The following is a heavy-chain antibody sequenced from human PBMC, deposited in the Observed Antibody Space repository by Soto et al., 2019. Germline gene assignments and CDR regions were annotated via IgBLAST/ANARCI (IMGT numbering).Heavy chain of an antibody. CDR3: ARGLGVIVVVPAAMRPDNWFDP. J-gene: IGHJ5*02. Sequence: PSETLSLTCAVYGGSFSGYYWSWIRQPPGKGLEWIGEINHSGSTNYNPSLKSRVTISVDTSKNQFSLKLSSVTAADTAVYYCARGLGVIVVVPAAMRPDNWFDPWGQGTLVTVSS. CDR1: GGSFSGYY. D-gene: IGHD2-2*01. V-gene: IGHV4-34*01. CDR2: INHSGST.